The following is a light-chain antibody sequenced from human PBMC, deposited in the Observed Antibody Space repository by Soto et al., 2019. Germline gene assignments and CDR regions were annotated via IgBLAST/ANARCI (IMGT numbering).Light chain of an antibody. V-gene: IGKV1-39*01. CDR1: QIIISY. Sequence: DIQMTQSPSSLSASVGDTVTITCRASQIIISYLNWYQQQPGKAPNLLIYGASSLHSGVPSRFSGSASGTDFTLTISSLQPEDFATYYCQQTYSAPWTFGQGTK. CDR3: QQTYSAPWT. J-gene: IGKJ1*01. CDR2: GAS.